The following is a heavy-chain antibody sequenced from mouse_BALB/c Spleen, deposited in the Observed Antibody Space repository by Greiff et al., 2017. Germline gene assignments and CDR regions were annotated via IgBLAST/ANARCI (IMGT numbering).Heavy chain of an antibody. J-gene: IGHJ4*01. CDR2: INPSTGYT. CDR3: ARLDYAMDY. V-gene: IGHV1-7*01. Sequence: QVQLQQSGAELAKPGASVKMSCKASGYTFTSYWMHWVKQRPGQGLEWIGYINPSTGYTEYNQKFKDKATLTADKSSSTAYMQLSSLTSEDSAVYYCARLDYAMDYWGQGTSVTVSS. CDR1: GYTFTSYW.